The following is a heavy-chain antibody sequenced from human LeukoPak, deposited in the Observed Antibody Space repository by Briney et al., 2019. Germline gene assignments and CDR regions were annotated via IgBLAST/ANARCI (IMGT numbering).Heavy chain of an antibody. CDR1: GGSISSGDYY. CDR3: ARLPGQQLVADY. Sequence: SETLSLTCTVSGGSISSGDYYWSWIRQPPGKGLEWIGYIYYSGSTNYNPSLKSRVTISVDTSKNQFSLKLSSVTAADTAVYYCARLPGQQLVADYWGQGTLVTVSS. V-gene: IGHV4-30-4*01. J-gene: IGHJ4*02. CDR2: IYYSGST. D-gene: IGHD6-13*01.